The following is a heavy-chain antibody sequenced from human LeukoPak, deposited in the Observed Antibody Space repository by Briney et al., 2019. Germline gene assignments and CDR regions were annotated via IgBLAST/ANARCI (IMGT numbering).Heavy chain of an antibody. D-gene: IGHD3-10*01. CDR3: ARDLPVRGVHDY. CDR1: GFTVSSNY. Sequence: QTGGSLRLSCETSGFTVSSNYMSWVRQAPGKGLEWVSVIYSGGGTYYADSVKGRFTISRDNSKNKLYLQMNSLRAEDTAVYYCARDLPVRGVHDYWGQGTLVTVSS. CDR2: IYSGGGT. V-gene: IGHV3-66*01. J-gene: IGHJ4*02.